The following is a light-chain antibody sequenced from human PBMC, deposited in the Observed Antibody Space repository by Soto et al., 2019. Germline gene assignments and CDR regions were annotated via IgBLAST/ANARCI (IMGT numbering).Light chain of an antibody. J-gene: IGKJ4*01. CDR2: TAS. CDR1: QSISSY. Sequence: DIQMTQSPSSLSASVGDRVTITCRASQSISSYLNWYQQIAGKAPKLLIYTASTLQTGVPSRFSGSGSGTDFTLTISSLQPEDFATYYCQPSFSPLTFGGGTPQLTFGGGTKVEIK. V-gene: IGKV1-39*01. CDR3: QPSFSPLTFGGGTPQLT.